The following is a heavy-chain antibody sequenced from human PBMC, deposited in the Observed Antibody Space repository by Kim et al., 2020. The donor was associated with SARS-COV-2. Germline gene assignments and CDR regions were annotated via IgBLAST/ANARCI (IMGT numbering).Heavy chain of an antibody. D-gene: IGHD2-15*01. V-gene: IGHV3-30*01. CDR3: AREHICRGGSCYSYPCYFDY. J-gene: IGHJ4*02. Sequence: RFTISRDNHKNTLYLQMKRLRAEDTAVYYCAREHICRGGSCYSYPCYFDYWGQGTLVTVSS.